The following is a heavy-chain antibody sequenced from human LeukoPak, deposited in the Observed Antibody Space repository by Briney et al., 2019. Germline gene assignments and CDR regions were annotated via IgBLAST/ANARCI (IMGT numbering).Heavy chain of an antibody. CDR3: ARVPIVVVPAAIDY. V-gene: IGHV1-2*02. CDR2: INPNSGGT. Sequence: GASVKVSCKASGYTFTGYYMHWVRQAPGQGLEWMGWINPNSGGTNYAQEFQGRVTMTRDTSISTAYMELSRLRSDDTAVYYCARVPIVVVPAAIDYWGQGTLVTVSS. J-gene: IGHJ4*02. D-gene: IGHD2-2*01. CDR1: GYTFTGYY.